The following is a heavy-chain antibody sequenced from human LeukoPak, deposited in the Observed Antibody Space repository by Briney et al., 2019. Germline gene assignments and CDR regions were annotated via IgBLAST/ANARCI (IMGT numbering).Heavy chain of an antibody. CDR3: AIVGYSYSIDDWSPTGRGASPTKYDYYRDV. CDR1: GGSFSDYS. J-gene: IGHJ6*03. CDR2: INHSGGT. Sequence: SETLSLTCAVYGGSFSDYSWTWIRQPPGKGLQWIGEINHSGGTNHNPSLMSRVIMSVDTSKNQISLKVSSVTAADTAVYYCAIVGYSYSIDDWSPTGRGASPTKYDYYRDVWGKGTMVTVS. D-gene: IGHD5-18*01. V-gene: IGHV4-34*01.